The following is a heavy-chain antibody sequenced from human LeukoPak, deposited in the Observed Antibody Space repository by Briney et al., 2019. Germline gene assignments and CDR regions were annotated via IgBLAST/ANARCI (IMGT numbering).Heavy chain of an antibody. D-gene: IGHD3-3*01. CDR3: ARITLGIFGSLGAFDI. Sequence: SETLSLTCTVSGDSINSYFWSWIRQPAGKGLEWIGRIYYSGSTNYNPSLRSRVTISVDTSKNQFSLKLSSVTAADTAVYYCARITLGIFGSLGAFDIWGQGTMVTVSS. J-gene: IGHJ3*02. CDR1: GDSINSYF. V-gene: IGHV4-4*07. CDR2: IYYSGST.